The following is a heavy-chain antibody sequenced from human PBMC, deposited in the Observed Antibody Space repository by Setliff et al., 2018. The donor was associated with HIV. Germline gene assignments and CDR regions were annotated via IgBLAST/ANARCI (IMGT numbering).Heavy chain of an antibody. CDR3: AKDLSGSGSWGDAFDI. CDR2: IWYDGSNK. J-gene: IGHJ3*02. V-gene: IGHV3-33*06. Sequence: PGGSLRLSCAASGFTFSSYGMHWVRQAPGKGLEWVGVIWYDGSNKYYADSGKGRFPISRDNSKNTLYLQMNSLRAEDTAVYYCAKDLSGSGSWGDAFDIWGQGTMVTVSS. D-gene: IGHD3-10*01. CDR1: GFTFSSYG.